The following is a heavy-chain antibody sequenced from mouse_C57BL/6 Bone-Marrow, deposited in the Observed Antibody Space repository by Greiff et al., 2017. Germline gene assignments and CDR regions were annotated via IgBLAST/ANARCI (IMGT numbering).Heavy chain of an antibody. CDR3: TRSLIYYGTNY. J-gene: IGHJ2*01. V-gene: IGHV14-2*01. CDR2: IDPEDGET. CDR1: GFNIKDYY. Sequence: VHVKQSGAELVKPGASVKLSCTASGFNIKDYYIHWVKQRTEQGLEWIGRIDPEDGETKYAPKFQDKATITADTSSNTAYLQLSSLTSEDTAVYYCTRSLIYYGTNYWGQGTTLTVSS. D-gene: IGHD1-1*01.